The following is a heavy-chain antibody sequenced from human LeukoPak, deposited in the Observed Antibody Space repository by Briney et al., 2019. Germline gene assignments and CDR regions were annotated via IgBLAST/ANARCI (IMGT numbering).Heavy chain of an antibody. CDR3: VKARNGYSSSWFDY. Sequence: QAGGSLRLSCAASGFSFSGYAMSWVRQAPGKGLEWVSGISGSGATTYYVDSVRGRFTISRDNSRNTLYLQVNSLRAEDTALYYCVKARNGYSSSWFDYWGQGTLVTVSS. D-gene: IGHD6-13*01. J-gene: IGHJ4*02. CDR2: ISGSGATT. V-gene: IGHV3-23*01. CDR1: GFSFSGYA.